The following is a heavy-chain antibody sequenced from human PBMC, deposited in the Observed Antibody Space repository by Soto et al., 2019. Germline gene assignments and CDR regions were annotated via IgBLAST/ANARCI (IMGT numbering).Heavy chain of an antibody. CDR2: IHYSGST. V-gene: IGHV4-59*08. CDR3: ARHLTGLDT. Sequence: QVQLQESGPGLVKPSETLSLTCTVSSGSISSFYWSWIRQPPGKGLEYIGYIHYSGSTNYSPSLKSRVTISLDTSKNHFSLKLTSVTPADTAVYYCARHLTGLDTWGQGTLVTVSS. J-gene: IGHJ5*02. CDR1: SGSISSFY.